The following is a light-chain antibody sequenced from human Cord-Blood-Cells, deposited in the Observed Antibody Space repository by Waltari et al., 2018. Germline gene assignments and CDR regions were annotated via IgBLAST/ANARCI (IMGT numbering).Light chain of an antibody. J-gene: IGLJ1*01. CDR3: SSYTSSSTL. CDR1: SSDVGGSNY. CDR2: DVS. Sequence: QSALTQPASVSGSPGPSITISCTGTSSDVGGSNYVSWYQQHPGKAPKLMICDVSNRPSGVSNRFSGSKSGNTASLTISGLQAEDEADYYCSSYTSSSTLFGTGTMVTVL. V-gene: IGLV2-14*01.